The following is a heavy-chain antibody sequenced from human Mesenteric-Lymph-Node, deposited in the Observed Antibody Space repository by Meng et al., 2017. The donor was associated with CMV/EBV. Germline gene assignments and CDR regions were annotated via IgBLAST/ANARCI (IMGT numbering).Heavy chain of an antibody. J-gene: IGHJ5*02. CDR3: ARASGEDWFDP. CDR2: MNPNSGNT. V-gene: IGHV1-18*01. CDR1: GYTFTSYD. D-gene: IGHD2-15*01. Sequence: ASVKVSCKASGYTFTSYDINWVRQATGQGLEWMGWMNPNSGNTNYAQKLQGRVTMTTDTSTSTAYMELRSLRSDDTAVYYCARASGEDWFDPWGQGTLVTVSS.